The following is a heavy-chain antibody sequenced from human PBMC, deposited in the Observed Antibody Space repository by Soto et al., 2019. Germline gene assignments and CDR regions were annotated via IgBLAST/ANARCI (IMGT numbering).Heavy chain of an antibody. V-gene: IGHV4-31*03. CDR3: AREVSCSGGSCYSGALTGDSHWFDP. CDR1: CGSISSGGYY. D-gene: IGHD2-15*01. J-gene: IGHJ5*02. Sequence: PSETLSLTCTVSCGSISSGGYYWSWIRQHPGKGLEWIGYIYYSGSTYYNPSLKSRVTISVDTSKNQFSLKLSSVTAADTAVYYCAREVSCSGGSCYSGALTGDSHWFDPWGQGTLVTVSS. CDR2: IYYSGST.